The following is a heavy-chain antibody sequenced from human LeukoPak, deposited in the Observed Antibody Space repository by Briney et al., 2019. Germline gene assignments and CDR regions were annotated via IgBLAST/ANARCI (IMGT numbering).Heavy chain of an antibody. CDR2: IYSGST. CDR1: GFTVTSNS. J-gene: IGHJ6*03. V-gene: IGHV3-53*01. D-gene: IGHD3-10*01. Sequence: GGSLRLSCTVSGFTVTSNSMSWVRQAPGKGLEWVSFIYSGSTHYSDSVKGRFTISRDNSKNTLYLQMNSLRVEDTAVYHCAKLKESYFYMDVWGKGTTVTISS. CDR3: AKLKESYFYMDV.